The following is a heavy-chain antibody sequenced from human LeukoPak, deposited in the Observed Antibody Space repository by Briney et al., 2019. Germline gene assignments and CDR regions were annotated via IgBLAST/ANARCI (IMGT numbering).Heavy chain of an antibody. V-gene: IGHV3-30*04. CDR3: ARADPFDAFDI. CDR1: GFTFSSYA. J-gene: IGHJ3*02. CDR2: ISYDGSNK. Sequence: GGSLRLSCAASGFTFSSYAMHWVRQAPGKGLEWVAAISYDGSNKYYADSVKGRFTISRDNSKNTLYLQMNSLRAEDTAVYYCARADPFDAFDIWGQGTMVTVSS.